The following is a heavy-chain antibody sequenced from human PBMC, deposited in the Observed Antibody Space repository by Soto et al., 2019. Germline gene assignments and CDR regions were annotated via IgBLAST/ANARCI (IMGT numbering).Heavy chain of an antibody. CDR1: GFTFSSYA. J-gene: IGHJ6*02. CDR2: ISYDGSNK. CDR3: ARESGYDRGHYYYGMDV. Sequence: GGSLRLSCAASGFTFSSYAMHWVRQAPGKGLEWVAVISYDGSNKYYADSVKGRFTISRDNSKNTLYLQMNSLRAEDTAVYYCARESGYDRGHYYYGMDVWGQGTTVTAP. V-gene: IGHV3-30-3*01. D-gene: IGHD5-12*01.